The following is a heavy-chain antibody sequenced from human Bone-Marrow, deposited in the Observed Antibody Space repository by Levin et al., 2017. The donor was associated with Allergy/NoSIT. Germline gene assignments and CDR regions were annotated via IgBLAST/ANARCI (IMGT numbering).Heavy chain of an antibody. CDR3: ARHGSTTSYYGMDV. V-gene: IGHV4-30-2*01. D-gene: IGHD1-1*01. CDR2: IFHSGST. CDR1: GSSISSGDYS. Sequence: MPSETLSLTCAVSGSSISSGDYSWSWIRQPPGKGLEWIGYIFHSGSTYYNPSLKSRVTISVDRSKNHFSLNLTSVTSADTAVYFCARHGSTTSYYGMDVWGQGTTVTVSS. J-gene: IGHJ6*02.